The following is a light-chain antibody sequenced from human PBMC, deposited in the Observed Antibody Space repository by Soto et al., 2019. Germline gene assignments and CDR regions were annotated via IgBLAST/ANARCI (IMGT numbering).Light chain of an antibody. J-gene: IGLJ1*01. CDR1: SANIGTSS. V-gene: IGLV1-44*01. CDR3: AAWDDSLNGHV. CDR2: TTN. Sequence: QSVLTQPHSASGTPGQRVTISCSGSSANIGTSSVHWFQQLPGTAPKRLLSTTNQRPSGVPERCSGSKSGTSASLAISGLKAEDEADYYWAAWDDSLNGHVFGTGTNVTVL.